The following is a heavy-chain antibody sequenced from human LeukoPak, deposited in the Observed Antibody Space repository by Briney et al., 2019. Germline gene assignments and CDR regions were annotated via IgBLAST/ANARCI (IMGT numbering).Heavy chain of an antibody. J-gene: IGHJ6*03. V-gene: IGHV1-8*02. CDR1: GGTFSSYA. D-gene: IGHD3/OR15-3a*01. CDR3: ARVAPSWTSYYYYMDV. Sequence: ASVKVSCKASGGTFSSYAISWVRQATGQGLEWMGWMNPNSGNTGYAQKFQGRVTMTRNTSISTAYMELSSLRSEDTAVYYCARVAPSWTSYYYYMDVWGKGTTVTISS. CDR2: MNPNSGNT.